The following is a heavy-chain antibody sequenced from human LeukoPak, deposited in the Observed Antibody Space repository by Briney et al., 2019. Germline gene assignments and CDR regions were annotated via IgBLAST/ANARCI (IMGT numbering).Heavy chain of an antibody. D-gene: IGHD3-10*01. CDR3: AKDYSKTSYYGSGTYYRPNWFDP. Sequence: QTGGSLRLSCAASGFTFSSYGMHWVRQAPGKGLEWVAFIRFDGNNKYYADSVKGRFTISRDNSKNTLYLQMNSLRAEDTAVYYCAKDYSKTSYYGSGTYYRPNWFDPWGQGTLVTVSS. V-gene: IGHV3-30*02. J-gene: IGHJ5*02. CDR1: GFTFSSYG. CDR2: IRFDGNNK.